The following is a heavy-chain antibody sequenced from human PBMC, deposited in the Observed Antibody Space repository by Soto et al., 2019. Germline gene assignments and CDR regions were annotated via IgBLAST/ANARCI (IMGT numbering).Heavy chain of an antibody. CDR1: GDSMSSSDYC. CDR3: ARRTVNIRTFYSGLKTHCFDY. V-gene: IGHV4-39*01. CDR2: IYYSGST. J-gene: IGHJ4*02. Sequence: PSETLSLTCAVSGDSMSSSDYCWGWIRQPPGKGLEWIGSIYYSGSTYYNPSLQSRVAISVDTSKNQFSLKLKSVTAADTAIYYCARRTVNIRTFYSGLKTHCFDYWGQGAPVTVS. D-gene: IGHD6-19*01.